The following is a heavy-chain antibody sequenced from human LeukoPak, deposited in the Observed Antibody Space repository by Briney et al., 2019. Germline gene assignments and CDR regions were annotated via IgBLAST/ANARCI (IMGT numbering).Heavy chain of an antibody. Sequence: SETLSLTCTVSGGSISSYYWSWIRQPPGKGLEWIGYIYYSGSTNYNPSLKSRVTISVDTSENQFSLKLSSVTAADTAVYYCARGSLLRYFDWSYDAFDIWGQGTMVTVSS. D-gene: IGHD3-9*01. CDR2: IYYSGST. J-gene: IGHJ3*02. CDR1: GGSISSYY. V-gene: IGHV4-59*01. CDR3: ARGSLLRYFDWSYDAFDI.